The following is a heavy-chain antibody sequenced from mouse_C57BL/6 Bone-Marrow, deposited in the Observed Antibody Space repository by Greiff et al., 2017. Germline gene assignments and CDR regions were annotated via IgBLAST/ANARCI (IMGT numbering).Heavy chain of an antibody. CDR2: ISSGSSTI. Sequence: EVKLMESGGGLVKPGGSLKLSCAASGFTFSDYGMHWVRQAPEKGLEWVAYISSGSSTIYYADTVKGRFTISRDNAKNTLFLQMTSLRSEDTAMYYCATLPTIVTTSCFDYWGQGTTLTVSS. D-gene: IGHD2-5*01. J-gene: IGHJ2*01. CDR1: GFTFSDYG. V-gene: IGHV5-17*01. CDR3: ATLPTIVTTSCFDY.